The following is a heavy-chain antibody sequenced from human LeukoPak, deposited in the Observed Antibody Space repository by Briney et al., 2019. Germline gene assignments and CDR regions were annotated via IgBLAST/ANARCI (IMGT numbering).Heavy chain of an antibody. J-gene: IGHJ4*02. V-gene: IGHV4-59*01. CDR3: ARYGLIRGFEY. CDR1: GGSMSSYY. CDR2: IYYSGST. Sequence: PSETLSLTCTVSGGSMSSYYWSWIRQPPGKQLEWIGYIYYSGSTTYSPSLKSRVTISVDTSKNEFSLKLTSVTAADTAVYYCARYGLIRGFEYWGQGTLVTASS. D-gene: IGHD3-16*01.